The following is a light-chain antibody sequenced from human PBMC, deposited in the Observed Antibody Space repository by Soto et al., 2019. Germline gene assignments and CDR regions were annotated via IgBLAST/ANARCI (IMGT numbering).Light chain of an antibody. CDR2: AAS. Sequence: DIQMTQSPSSLSASVGDRVTITGRASQGISTYLAWYQQKPGKVPKLLIYAASTLQSVVPSRFSGSGSGTDFTLTISSLQPEDVATDYCQKYNSAPLTFGPGTKVDIK. V-gene: IGKV1-27*01. CDR3: QKYNSAPLT. CDR1: QGISTY. J-gene: IGKJ3*01.